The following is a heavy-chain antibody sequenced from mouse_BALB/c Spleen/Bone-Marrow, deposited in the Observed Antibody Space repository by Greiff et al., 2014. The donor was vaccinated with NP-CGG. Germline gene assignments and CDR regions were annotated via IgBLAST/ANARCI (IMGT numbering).Heavy chain of an antibody. CDR3: ARDPIYYDYDWYFDV. CDR2: IWAGGST. D-gene: IGHD2-4*01. Sequence: VQLQESGPGLVAPSQSLSITCTVSGFSLTSYGVHWVRQPPGKGLEWLGVIWAGGSTNYNAALMSRLSISKDNSKSQVFLKMNSLQTDDTAMYYWARDPIYYDYDWYFDVWGAGTTVTVSS. V-gene: IGHV2-9*02. J-gene: IGHJ1*01. CDR1: GFSLTSYG.